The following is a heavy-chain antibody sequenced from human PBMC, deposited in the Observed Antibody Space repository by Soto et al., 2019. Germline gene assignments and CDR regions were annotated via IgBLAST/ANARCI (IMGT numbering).Heavy chain of an antibody. J-gene: IGHJ3*02. V-gene: IGHV3-23*01. D-gene: IGHD2-8*02. CDR3: AKATATGGGAFDI. Sequence: GGSLRLSCAVSGFTCSSYDMSWVRQAPGKELEWVSTVLVAGSTHYPDSVKGRFTISRDNSKNTLFLQMNSLTAGDTAVYYCAKATATGGGAFDICGQGTMVTVSS. CDR2: VLVAGST. CDR1: GFTCSSYD.